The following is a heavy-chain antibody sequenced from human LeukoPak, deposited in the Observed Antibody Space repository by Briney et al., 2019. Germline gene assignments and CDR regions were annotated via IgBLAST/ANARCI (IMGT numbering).Heavy chain of an antibody. CDR3: ARLSRGLRNPYGGY. CDR2: ISSSSSYI. V-gene: IGHV3-21*01. J-gene: IGHJ4*02. D-gene: IGHD4-17*01. CDR1: GFTFSSYS. Sequence: TGGSLRLSCAASGFTFSSYSMNWVRQAPGKGLEWVSSISSSSSYIYYADSVKGRFTISRDNAKNSLYLQMNSLRAEDTAVYYCARLSRGLRNPYGGYWGQGTLVTVSS.